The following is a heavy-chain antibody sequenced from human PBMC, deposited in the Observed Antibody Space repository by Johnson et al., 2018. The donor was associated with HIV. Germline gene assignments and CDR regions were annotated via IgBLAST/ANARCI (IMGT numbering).Heavy chain of an antibody. Sequence: VQLVESGGGLVQPGRSLRLSCAASGFTFDDYAMHWVRQAPGKGLEWVSGIRWNSGSIGYADSVKGRFTISRDSAKNSLYLQMNSLRAEDTALYYCVRGDYDRSDAFDIWGQGTMVTVSS. CDR3: VRGDYDRSDAFDI. CDR1: GFTFDDYA. D-gene: IGHD3-22*01. CDR2: IRWNSGSI. V-gene: IGHV3-9*01. J-gene: IGHJ3*02.